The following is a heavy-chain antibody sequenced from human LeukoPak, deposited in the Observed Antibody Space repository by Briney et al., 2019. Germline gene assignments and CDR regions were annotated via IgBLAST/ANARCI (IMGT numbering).Heavy chain of an antibody. CDR2: INHSGST. J-gene: IGHJ4*02. D-gene: IGHD1-26*01. CDR3: AAPWVGATSPYYFDY. CDR1: GGSFSGYY. Sequence: PSETLSLTCAVYGGSFSGYYWSWIRQPPGKGLGWIGEINHSGSTNYNPSLKSRVTISVDTSKNQFSLKLSSVTAADTAVYYCAAPWVGATSPYYFDYWGQGTLVTVSS. V-gene: IGHV4-34*01.